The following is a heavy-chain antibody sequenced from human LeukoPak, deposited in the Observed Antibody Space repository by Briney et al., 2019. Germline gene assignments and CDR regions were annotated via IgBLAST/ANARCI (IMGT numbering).Heavy chain of an antibody. J-gene: IGHJ4*02. Sequence: GGSLRLSCSASGFTFSSYGMHWVRQAPGKGLEYVSTINDNGRSTYYADSVKGRFTISRDNSKNTLYLQMSSLRPEDTAVYYCVQGWYFAYWGQGTLVTVSS. V-gene: IGHV3-64D*06. D-gene: IGHD6-13*01. CDR1: GFTFSSYG. CDR2: INDNGRST. CDR3: VQGWYFAY.